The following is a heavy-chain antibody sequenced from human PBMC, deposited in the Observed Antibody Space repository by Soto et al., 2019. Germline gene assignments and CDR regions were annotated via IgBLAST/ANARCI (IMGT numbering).Heavy chain of an antibody. Sequence: QVQLVQSGAEVKKPGSSVKVSCKASGGTFSSYAISWVRQAPGQGLEWMGGIIPIFGTANYAQKFQGRVTITADEATSTAYMELSSLRSEETAVYYCASDYYDSSGYYYVGGWGQGTLVTVSS. J-gene: IGHJ4*02. CDR2: IIPIFGTA. CDR3: ASDYYDSSGYYYVGG. V-gene: IGHV1-69*01. D-gene: IGHD3-22*01. CDR1: GGTFSSYA.